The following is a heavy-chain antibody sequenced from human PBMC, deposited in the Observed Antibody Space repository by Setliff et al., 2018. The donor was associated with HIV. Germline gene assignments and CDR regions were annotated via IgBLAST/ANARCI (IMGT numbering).Heavy chain of an antibody. CDR1: GGSISSNNFY. CDR2: IYSSGDS. Sequence: SETLSLTCTVTGGSISSNNFYWGWIRQPPGKGLEWIGTIYSSGDSFYDPSLKSRVTTSIDSSKNQFSLKLSSVTAADTAVYYCARQRGLRDYYGSNSLYYFDSWGQGTLVTVSS. J-gene: IGHJ4*02. V-gene: IGHV4-39*01. CDR3: ARQRGLRDYYGSNSLYYFDS. D-gene: IGHD3-10*01.